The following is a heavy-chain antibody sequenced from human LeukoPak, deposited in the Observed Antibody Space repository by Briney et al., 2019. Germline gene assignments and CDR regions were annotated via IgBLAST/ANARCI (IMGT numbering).Heavy chain of an antibody. V-gene: IGHV3-30*18. CDR3: AKFISSGSTEIDY. Sequence: PGRSLRLSCAASGFTFSSYGMHWVRQAPGKGLEWVAVISYDGSNKYYADFVKGRFTISRDNSKNTLYLQMNSLRAEDTAVYYCAKFISSGSTEIDYWGQGTLVTVSS. D-gene: IGHD1-26*01. CDR2: ISYDGSNK. CDR1: GFTFSSYG. J-gene: IGHJ4*02.